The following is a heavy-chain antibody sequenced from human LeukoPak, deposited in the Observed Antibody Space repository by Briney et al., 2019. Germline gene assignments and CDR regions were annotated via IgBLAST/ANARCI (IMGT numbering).Heavy chain of an antibody. V-gene: IGHV3-30*03. CDR2: ISYDGSNK. D-gene: IGHD3-10*01. J-gene: IGHJ2*01. Sequence: QTGGSLRLSCAASGFTFSRYWMHWVRQAPGKGLEWVAVISYDGSNKYYADSVKGRFTISRDNSKNTLHLQMNSLRAEDTAVYYCARDSGPSYWYFDLWGRGTLVTVSS. CDR3: ARDSGPSYWYFDL. CDR1: GFTFSRYW.